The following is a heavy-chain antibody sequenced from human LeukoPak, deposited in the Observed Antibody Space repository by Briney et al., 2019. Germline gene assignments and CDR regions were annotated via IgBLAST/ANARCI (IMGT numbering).Heavy chain of an antibody. CDR1: GFTFDDYA. Sequence: PGGSLRLSCEASGFTFDDYAMHWVRQAPGKGLEWVSGISWNSGSIGYADSVKGRFTISRDNAKNSLYLQMNSLRAEDTALYYCARGDSSGYYFDYWGQGTLVTVSS. CDR2: ISWNSGSI. D-gene: IGHD3-22*01. V-gene: IGHV3-9*01. CDR3: ARGDSSGYYFDY. J-gene: IGHJ4*02.